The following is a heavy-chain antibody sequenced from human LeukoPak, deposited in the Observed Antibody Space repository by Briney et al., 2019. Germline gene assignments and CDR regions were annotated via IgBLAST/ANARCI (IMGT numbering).Heavy chain of an antibody. CDR3: ARGRNYYDSSGYYYEGDAFDI. CDR2: INPSGGSI. V-gene: IGHV1-46*01. Sequence: GASVKVSCKASGYIFSSYYMYWVRQAPGQGLEWMGIINPSGGSIRYAQKFQGRVTMTRDTSTSTVYMELSSLRSEDTVVYYCARGRNYYDSSGYYYEGDAFDIWGQGTMVTVSS. D-gene: IGHD3-22*01. J-gene: IGHJ3*02. CDR1: GYIFSSYY.